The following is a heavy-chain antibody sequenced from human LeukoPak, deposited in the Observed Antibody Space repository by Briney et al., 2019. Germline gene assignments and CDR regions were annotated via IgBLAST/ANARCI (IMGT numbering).Heavy chain of an antibody. V-gene: IGHV4-59*01. CDR2: IYYSGNT. Sequence: SETLSLTCTVSGGSISTYYWSWIRQPPGKGLEWIAYIYYSGNTNYNPSLKSRVTISVDTSKNQFSLRLSSVTAADSAIYYCARVTTAWYVIGYWGQGALVTVSS. J-gene: IGHJ4*02. CDR3: ARVTTAWYVIGY. D-gene: IGHD6-13*01. CDR1: GGSISTYY.